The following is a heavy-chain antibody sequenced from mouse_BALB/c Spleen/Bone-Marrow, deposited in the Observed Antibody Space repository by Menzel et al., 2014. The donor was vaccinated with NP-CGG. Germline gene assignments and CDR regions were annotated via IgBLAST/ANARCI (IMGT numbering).Heavy chain of an antibody. V-gene: IGHV7-3*02. Sequence: EVMLVESGGGLVQPGGSLRLSCATSGFTFTDYYMSWVRQPPGKALEWLGFIRNKANGYTTEYSASVKGRFTFSRDNSQSILYLQMNTLRAEDSATYYCARDDYYAMDYWGQGTSVTVSS. CDR3: ARDDYYAMDY. CDR1: GFTFTDYY. J-gene: IGHJ4*01. CDR2: IRNKANGYTT.